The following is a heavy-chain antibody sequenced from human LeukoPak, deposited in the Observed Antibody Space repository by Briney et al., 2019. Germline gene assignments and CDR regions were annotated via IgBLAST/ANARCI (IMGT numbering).Heavy chain of an antibody. J-gene: IGHJ5*02. CDR3: AKDQAWVVPASNWFDP. D-gene: IGHD2-2*01. V-gene: IGHV3-23*01. Sequence: PGGSVRLSCAASGFTFSSYAMSWVRQAPGKGLEWVSAISGSGGSTYYADSVKGRFTISRDNSKNTLYLQMNSLRAEDTAVYYCAKDQAWVVPASNWFDPWGQGTLVTVSS. CDR2: ISGSGGST. CDR1: GFTFSSYA.